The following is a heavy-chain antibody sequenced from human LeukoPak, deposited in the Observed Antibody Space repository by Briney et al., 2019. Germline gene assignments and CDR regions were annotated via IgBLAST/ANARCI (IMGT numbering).Heavy chain of an antibody. D-gene: IGHD3-22*01. Sequence: GGSLRLSCAASGFTFSSYSMNWVRQAPGKGLEWVSYISSSSSTIYYADSVKGRFTISRDNAKNSLYLQMNSLRAEDTAVYYCARDPGRAPRITMIVVATGGMDVWGQGTTVTVSS. V-gene: IGHV3-48*04. CDR2: ISSSSSTI. CDR3: ARDPGRAPRITMIVVATGGMDV. J-gene: IGHJ6*02. CDR1: GFTFSSYS.